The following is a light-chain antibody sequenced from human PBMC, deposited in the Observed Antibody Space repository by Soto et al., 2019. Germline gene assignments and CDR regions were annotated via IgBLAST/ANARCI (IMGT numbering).Light chain of an antibody. Sequence: EIVLTQSPATLSLSPGERATLSCRASQSVSSSLAWYQQKPGQAPRLLIYGASTRATGIPARFSGSGSGTDFTLTISRLESEDFAVYYCQQYGTSPWTFGQGTKVDI. V-gene: IGKV3-20*01. CDR2: GAS. CDR1: QSVSSS. J-gene: IGKJ1*01. CDR3: QQYGTSPWT.